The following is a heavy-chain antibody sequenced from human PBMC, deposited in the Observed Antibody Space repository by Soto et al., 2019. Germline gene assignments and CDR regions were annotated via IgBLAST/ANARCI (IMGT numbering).Heavy chain of an antibody. Sequence: KSSETLSLTCAVSGGSISSSNWWSWVRQPPGKGLEWVGEIYHSGSTNYNPSLKSRVTISVDKSKNQFSLKLSSVTAADTAVYYCARFATVTTTEIGATIKLYDYYYGMGVWGQGTTVTVSS. CDR1: GGSISSSNW. J-gene: IGHJ6*02. D-gene: IGHD4-4*01. CDR3: ARFATVTTTEIGATIKLYDYYYGMGV. CDR2: IYHSGST. V-gene: IGHV4-4*02.